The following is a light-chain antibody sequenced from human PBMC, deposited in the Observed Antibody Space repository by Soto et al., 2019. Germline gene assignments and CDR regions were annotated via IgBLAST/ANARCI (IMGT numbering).Light chain of an antibody. CDR2: GAS. CDR1: HSIHSSF. CDR3: QQYDTSPYT. V-gene: IGKV3-20*01. J-gene: IGKJ2*01. Sequence: EVVLTQSPGTLSLSPGERASLSCRASHSIHSSFLAWYQQKPGQAPRLLIYGASSRATDIPDRFSGGGSGTDFTLTVSRLEPEDFAVYYCQQYDTSPYTFGQGPSWRS.